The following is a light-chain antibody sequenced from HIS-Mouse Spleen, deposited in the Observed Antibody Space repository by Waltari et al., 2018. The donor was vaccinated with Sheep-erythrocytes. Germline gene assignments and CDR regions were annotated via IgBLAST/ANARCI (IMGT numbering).Light chain of an antibody. Sequence: QSALTQPRSVSGSPGQSVTIPCTGTSSDGGGYNHFSWYQQHPGKAPKRMIYDVSKRPSGVPDRFSGSKSGNTASLTISGLQAEDEADYYCCSYAGSYNHVFATGTKVTVL. CDR1: SSDGGGYNH. CDR2: DVS. CDR3: CSYAGSYNHV. J-gene: IGLJ1*01. V-gene: IGLV2-11*01.